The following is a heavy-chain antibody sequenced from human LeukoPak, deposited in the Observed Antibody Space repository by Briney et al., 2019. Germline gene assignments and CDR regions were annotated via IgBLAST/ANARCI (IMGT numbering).Heavy chain of an antibody. V-gene: IGHV3-15*01. J-gene: IGHJ4*02. CDR1: GFTFSNAW. Sequence: PGGSLRLSCAASGFTFSNAWMSWVRQAPGKGLEWVGRIKSKTDGGTTDYAAPVKGRFTISRDDSKNTLYLQMNSLKTEDTAVYYCTTGYDSSGYYIPYDYWGQGTLVTVSS. CDR2: IKSKTDGGTT. CDR3: TTGYDSSGYYIPYDY. D-gene: IGHD3-22*01.